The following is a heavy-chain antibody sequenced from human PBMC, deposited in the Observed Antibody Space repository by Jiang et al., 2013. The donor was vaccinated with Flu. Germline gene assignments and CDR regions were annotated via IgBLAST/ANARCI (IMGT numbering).Heavy chain of an antibody. CDR2: FDPEDGET. V-gene: IGHV1-24*01. J-gene: IGHJ3*02. D-gene: IGHD3-22*01. CDR1: GYTLTELS. CDR3: ATDSVMIVVPSRVPSSPPRNDAFDI. Sequence: SGAEVKKPGASVKVSCKVSGYTLTELSMHWVRQAPGKGLEWMGGFDPEDGETIYAQKFQGRVTMTEDTSTDTAYMELSSLRSEDTAVYYCATDSVMIVVPSRVPSSPPRNDAFDIWGQGTMVTVSS.